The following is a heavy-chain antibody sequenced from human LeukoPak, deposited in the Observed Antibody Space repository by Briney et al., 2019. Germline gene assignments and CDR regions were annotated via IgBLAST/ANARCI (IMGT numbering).Heavy chain of an antibody. Sequence: GGSLRLSCAASGFTVGSKYMSWVRQTPGKGLDWVSVIYSGGNTHYSDSVKGRFTISRDNSKNTLYLQMNSLRVDDTAVYYCARLDSGYNAYAPFDHWGQGALVTVSS. V-gene: IGHV3-53*01. CDR1: GFTVGSKY. CDR2: IYSGGNT. D-gene: IGHD5-12*01. J-gene: IGHJ4*02. CDR3: ARLDSGYNAYAPFDH.